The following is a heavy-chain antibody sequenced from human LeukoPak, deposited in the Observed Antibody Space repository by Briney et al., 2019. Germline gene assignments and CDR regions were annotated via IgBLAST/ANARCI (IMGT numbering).Heavy chain of an antibody. V-gene: IGHV3-23*01. CDR1: GFTLSNSG. CDR3: AKSYSGNYNDAFGI. Sequence: GGSLRLSCTASGFTLSNSGMSWVRQAPGKGLEWVSGIPGSGGNTYYADSVRGRFTISRDNSKNALYLQMNSLRAEDTAVYYCAKSYSGNYNDAFGIWGQGTMVTVSS. CDR2: IPGSGGNT. D-gene: IGHD1-26*01. J-gene: IGHJ3*02.